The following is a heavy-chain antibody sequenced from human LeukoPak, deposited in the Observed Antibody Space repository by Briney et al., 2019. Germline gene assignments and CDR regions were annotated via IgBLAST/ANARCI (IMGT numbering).Heavy chain of an antibody. V-gene: IGHV1-24*01. CDR3: ATGRRPYDFWSGYTYYFDY. CDR2: FDPEDGET. Sequence: ASVTVSCKVSGYTLTELSMHWVRQAPGKGLEWMGGFDPEDGETICAQKFQGRVTMTEDTSTDTAYMELSSLRSEDTAVYYCATGRRPYDFWSGYTYYFDYWGQGTLVTVSS. D-gene: IGHD3-3*01. CDR1: GYTLTELS. J-gene: IGHJ4*02.